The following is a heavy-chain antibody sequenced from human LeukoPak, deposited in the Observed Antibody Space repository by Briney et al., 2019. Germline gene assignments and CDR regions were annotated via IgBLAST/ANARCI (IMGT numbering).Heavy chain of an antibody. J-gene: IGHJ5*02. Sequence: ASVKVSCKASGYTFTGYYMHWVRQAPGQGLEWMGWINPNSGGTNYAQKLQGRVTMTTDTSTSTAYMELRSLRSDDTAVYYCARDNVDDILTGTLGPWGQGTLVTVSS. CDR3: ARDNVDDILTGTLGP. D-gene: IGHD3-9*01. V-gene: IGHV1-2*02. CDR2: INPNSGGT. CDR1: GYTFTGYY.